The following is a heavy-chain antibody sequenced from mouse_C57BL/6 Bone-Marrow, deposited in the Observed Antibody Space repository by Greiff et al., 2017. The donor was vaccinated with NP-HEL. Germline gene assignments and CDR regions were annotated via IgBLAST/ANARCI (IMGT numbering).Heavy chain of an antibody. V-gene: IGHV2-6*01. J-gene: IGHJ3*01. CDR3: ASLRQGFAC. CDR2: IWGVGST. D-gene: IGHD2-12*01. Sequence: VKLMESGPGLVAPSQCLSITCTVSGFSLTSYGVDWVRQSPGKGLEWLGVIWGVGSTNYNSDLKYRLIISNDNSKSQVFLKMNSLQTYDTAMYYFASLRQGFACWGQGTLFTVSA. CDR1: GFSLTSYG.